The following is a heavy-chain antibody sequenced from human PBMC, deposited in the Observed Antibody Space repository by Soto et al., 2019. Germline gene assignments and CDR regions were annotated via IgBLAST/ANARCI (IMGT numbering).Heavy chain of an antibody. CDR3: ARQRTTVVTQAYFDH. CDR2: IYYSGRT. Sequence: SETLSLTCLVSGESISSSSYYWGWIRQPPGKGLEWIGSIYYSGRTYYNPSFKSRVTISIDTSKNQFSLELSSVTATDTAVYYCARQRTTVVTQAYFDHWGQGALVTVSS. D-gene: IGHD2-21*02. V-gene: IGHV4-39*01. J-gene: IGHJ4*02. CDR1: GESISSSSYY.